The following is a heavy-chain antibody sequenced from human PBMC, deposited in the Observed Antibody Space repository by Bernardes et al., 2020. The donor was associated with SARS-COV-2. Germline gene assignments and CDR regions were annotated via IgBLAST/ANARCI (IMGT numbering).Heavy chain of an antibody. CDR2: INPNTGGT. Sequence: SVNVSCKASGYTFTDYFIHWVRQAPGQRLEWMGWINPNTGGTNYVQKFQGRVTMTRDTSITTAYMELSWLGSDDTAIYYCARTRTTISTTGIPVDYWGQGTLVTVSS. V-gene: IGHV1-2*02. CDR3: ARTRTTISTTGIPVDY. D-gene: IGHD2-21*02. CDR1: GYTFTDYF. J-gene: IGHJ4*02.